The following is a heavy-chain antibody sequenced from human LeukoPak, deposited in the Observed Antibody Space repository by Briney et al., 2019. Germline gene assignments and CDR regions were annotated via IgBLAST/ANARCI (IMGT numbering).Heavy chain of an antibody. Sequence: PGGSLRLSCAASGFTFSSYAMSWVRQAPGKGLEWVSAISGSGGSTYYADSVKGRFTISRDNSKNTLYLQMNSLRAEDTAVYYCAKGTGSYLNPYYFDYWGQGTLVTVSS. J-gene: IGHJ4*02. CDR3: AKGTGSYLNPYYFDY. D-gene: IGHD3-10*01. CDR1: GFTFSSYA. V-gene: IGHV3-23*01. CDR2: ISGSGGST.